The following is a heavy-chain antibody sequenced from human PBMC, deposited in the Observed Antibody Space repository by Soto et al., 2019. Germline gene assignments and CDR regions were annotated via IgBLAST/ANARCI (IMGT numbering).Heavy chain of an antibody. CDR1: GFAFSSYT. V-gene: IGHV3-23*01. CDR3: AKDRGGFARGWEYYDF. J-gene: IGHJ4*02. Sequence: GGSLRLSCAASGFAFSSYTMSWVRQTPGKGLEWVSSISASGGSTYYGDSLKGRFTISRDNSKNTLNLHIKSLGVEDSAVYYCAKDRGGFARGWEYYDFWGQGTQVTVSS. CDR2: ISASGGST. D-gene: IGHD6-19*01.